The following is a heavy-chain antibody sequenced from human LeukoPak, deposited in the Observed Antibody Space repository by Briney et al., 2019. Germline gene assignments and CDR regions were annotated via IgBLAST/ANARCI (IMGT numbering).Heavy chain of an antibody. CDR3: ARGRGSSGYSYGYVRYFDL. J-gene: IGHJ2*01. Sequence: SETLSLTCAVYGGSFSGYYWSWLRQPPGTGLEWIGEISHSGSTNYNPSLTRRGTISLDTSTNQFSLTLSSVPAAHPHVYYCARGRGSSGYSYGYVRYFDLWGRGTRVTVSS. D-gene: IGHD5-18*01. CDR2: ISHSGST. V-gene: IGHV4-34*01. CDR1: GGSFSGYY.